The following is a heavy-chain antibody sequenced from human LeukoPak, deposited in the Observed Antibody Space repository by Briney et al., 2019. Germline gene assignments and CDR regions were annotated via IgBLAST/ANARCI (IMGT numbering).Heavy chain of an antibody. Sequence: GASVKVSCKASGYTFTRYGISWERQAPGQGLEWMGWISAYNGNTNYAQKLQGRVTMTTDTSTSTAYMELRSLRSDDTAVYYCVVVVAAKPYWGQGTLVTVSS. CDR3: VVVVAAKPY. CDR2: ISAYNGNT. CDR1: GYTFTRYG. J-gene: IGHJ4*02. V-gene: IGHV1-18*04. D-gene: IGHD2-15*01.